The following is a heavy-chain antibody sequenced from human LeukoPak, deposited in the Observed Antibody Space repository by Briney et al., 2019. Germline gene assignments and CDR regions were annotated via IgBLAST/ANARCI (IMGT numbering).Heavy chain of an antibody. CDR3: ARDDGLHDSSGYSPFDY. CDR2: IYYSGST. Sequence: SETLSLTCTVSGGSISSYYWSWIRQPPGKGLEWIGYIYYSGSTNYTPSLKSRVTISVDTSKNQFSLKLSSVTAADTAVYYCARDDGLHDSSGYSPFDYWGQGTLVTVSS. J-gene: IGHJ4*02. V-gene: IGHV4-59*01. D-gene: IGHD3-22*01. CDR1: GGSISSYY.